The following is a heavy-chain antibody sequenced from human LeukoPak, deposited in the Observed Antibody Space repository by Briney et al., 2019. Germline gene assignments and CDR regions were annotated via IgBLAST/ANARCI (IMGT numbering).Heavy chain of an antibody. V-gene: IGHV4-39*07. CDR1: GGSISRPTDY. J-gene: IGHJ4*02. CDR3: ARLGYYYDSSGYRDY. CDR2: VYSNGST. Sequence: SGTLSLTCSVSGGSISRPTDYWGWIRQPPGKALEWIGNVYSNGSTFYNPSLKSRVTISVDTSKNQFSLKLSSVTAADTAVYYCARLGYYYDSSGYRDYWGQGTLVTVSS. D-gene: IGHD3-22*01.